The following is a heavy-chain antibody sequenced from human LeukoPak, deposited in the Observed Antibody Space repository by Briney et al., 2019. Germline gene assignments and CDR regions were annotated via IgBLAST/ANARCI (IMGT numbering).Heavy chain of an antibody. V-gene: IGHV5-51*01. Sequence: GGSLQISGQGSGSRFTSYWIGWARQLPGKGLEWMGIIYPGDSDTRYSPSFQGQVTISADKSISTAYLQWSSLKASDTAMYYCARLSAAAGPNAFDYWGQGTLVTVSS. CDR3: ARLSAAAGPNAFDY. CDR1: GSRFTSYW. J-gene: IGHJ4*02. CDR2: IYPGDSDT. D-gene: IGHD6-13*01.